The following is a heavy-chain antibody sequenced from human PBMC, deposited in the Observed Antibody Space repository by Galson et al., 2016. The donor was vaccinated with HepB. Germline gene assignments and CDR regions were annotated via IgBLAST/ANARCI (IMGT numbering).Heavy chain of an antibody. V-gene: IGHV4-61*02. J-gene: IGHJ4*02. Sequence: TLSLTCTVSGGSIVSGHYYWSWIRQPAGKGLEWIGRAYSSGSTNYNPSLKSRVTISVDTSKNQFSLRLSSVTAADTAVYFCARGRGSWGLDFWGQGTLVTVFS. CDR2: AYSSGST. CDR3: ARGRGSWGLDF. D-gene: IGHD3-16*01. CDR1: GGSIVSGHYY.